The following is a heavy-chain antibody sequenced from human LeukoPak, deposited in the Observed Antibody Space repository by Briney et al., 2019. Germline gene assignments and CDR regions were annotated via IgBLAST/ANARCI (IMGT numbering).Heavy chain of an antibody. CDR2: VNGDGSST. CDR1: GFTFSSYW. D-gene: IGHD2-2*01. Sequence: GGSLRLSCAASGFTFSSYWMHWVRQAPGKGLVWVSRVNGDGSSTTYADSVKGRFTISRDNAKNTLYLQMNSLRAEDTAVYYCASRYCSSTTTCYFNWGQGTLVTVSS. CDR3: ASRYCSSTTTCYFN. V-gene: IGHV3-74*01. J-gene: IGHJ4*02.